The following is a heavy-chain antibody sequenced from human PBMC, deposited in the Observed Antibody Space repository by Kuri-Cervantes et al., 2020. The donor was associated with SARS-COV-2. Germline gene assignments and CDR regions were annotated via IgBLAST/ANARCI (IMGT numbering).Heavy chain of an antibody. Sequence: ESLKISCAVYGGSFSGYYWSWIRQPPGKGLEWIGEINHSGSTNYNPSLKSRVTISVDTSKNQFSLKLSSVTAADTAVYYCARGRTSSSWGQGTLATVSS. J-gene: IGHJ4*02. V-gene: IGHV4-34*01. CDR2: INHSGST. CDR1: GGSFSGYY. CDR3: ARGRTSSS. D-gene: IGHD6-13*01.